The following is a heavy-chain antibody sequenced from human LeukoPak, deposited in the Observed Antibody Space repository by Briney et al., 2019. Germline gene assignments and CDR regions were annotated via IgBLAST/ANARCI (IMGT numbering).Heavy chain of an antibody. D-gene: IGHD3-10*01. Sequence: GGSLRLSCAASGFTFSSYSMNWVRQAPGKGLEWVSSISSSSSYIYYADSVKGRFTISRDNAKNSLYLQMNSLRAEDTAVYYCARERVLLWFGESPDAFDIWGRGTMVTVSS. CDR2: ISSSSSYI. CDR3: ARERVLLWFGESPDAFDI. CDR1: GFTFSSYS. J-gene: IGHJ3*02. V-gene: IGHV3-21*01.